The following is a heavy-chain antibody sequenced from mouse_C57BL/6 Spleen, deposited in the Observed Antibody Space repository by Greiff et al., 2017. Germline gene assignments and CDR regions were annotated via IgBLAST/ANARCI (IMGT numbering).Heavy chain of an antibody. D-gene: IGHD2-4*01. CDR1: GYTFTDYE. J-gene: IGHJ3*01. CDR3: TRDGYYDYPFAY. V-gene: IGHV1-15*01. CDR2: IDPETGGT. Sequence: QVQLKQSGAELVRPGASVTLSCKASGYTFTDYEMHWVKQTPVHGLEWIGAIDPETGGTAYNQKFKGKAILTADKSSSTAYMELRSLTSEDSSVYYCTRDGYYDYPFAYWGQGTLVTVSA.